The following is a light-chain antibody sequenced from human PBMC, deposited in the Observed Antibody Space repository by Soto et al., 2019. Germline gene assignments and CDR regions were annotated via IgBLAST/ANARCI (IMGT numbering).Light chain of an antibody. J-gene: IGKJ5*01. CDR2: KAS. CDR1: QTISSW. Sequence: DIQMTQSPSTLSGSVGDRVTITCRASQTISSWLAWYQQKPGKAPKLLIYKASTLKSGVPSRFSGSGSGTDFTLTISSLEPEDFSVYYCQQRYNWPITFGQGTRLEIK. V-gene: IGKV1-5*03. CDR3: QQRYNWPIT.